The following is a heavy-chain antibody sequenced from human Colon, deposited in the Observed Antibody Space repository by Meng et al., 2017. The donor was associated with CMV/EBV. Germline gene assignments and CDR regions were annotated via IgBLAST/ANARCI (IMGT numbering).Heavy chain of an antibody. CDR2: FTYDGINA. Sequence: AFGFRFSDCGMHWVDQAPSKGLEWVEVFTYDGINAHYADSMRGRFTISRDNSKNMLYLQMNNLRVEDTAVYYCAKEQSSGYYRTSDYWGQGTLVTVSS. CDR3: AKEQSSGYYRTSDY. J-gene: IGHJ4*02. V-gene: IGHV3-30*18. D-gene: IGHD3-3*01. CDR1: GFRFSDCG.